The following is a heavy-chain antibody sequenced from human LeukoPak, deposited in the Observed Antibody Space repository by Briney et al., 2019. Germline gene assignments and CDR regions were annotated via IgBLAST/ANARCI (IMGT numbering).Heavy chain of an antibody. CDR2: ISGSGGST. D-gene: IGHD1-1*01. Sequence: GGSLRLSCAASGFTFSSYAMSWVRQAPGKGLEWVSAISGSGGSTYYADSVKGRFTISRDNSKNTLYLQMNSLRAEDTAVYYCANDSPISAGGKYYFDYWGQGTLVTVSS. J-gene: IGHJ4*02. CDR3: ANDSPISAGGKYYFDY. CDR1: GFTFSSYA. V-gene: IGHV3-23*01.